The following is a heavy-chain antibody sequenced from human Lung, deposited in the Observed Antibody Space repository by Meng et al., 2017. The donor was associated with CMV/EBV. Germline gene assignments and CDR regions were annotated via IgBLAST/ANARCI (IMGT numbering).Heavy chain of an antibody. CDR2: ISSSSSTI. CDR3: ARVENYDFWSGYYSFPYYFDY. J-gene: IGHJ4*02. D-gene: IGHD3-3*01. Sequence: GEXXKISFSSSGFTFSSYSMNWVRQAPGKGLEWVSYISSSSSTIYYADSVKGRFTISRDNAKNSLYLQMNSLRAEDTAVYYCARVENYDFWSGYYSFPYYFDYGGQG. CDR1: GFTFSSYS. V-gene: IGHV3-48*04.